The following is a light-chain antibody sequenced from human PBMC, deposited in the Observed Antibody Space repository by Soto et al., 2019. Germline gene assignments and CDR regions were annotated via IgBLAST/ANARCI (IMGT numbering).Light chain of an antibody. CDR1: QSVSSS. J-gene: IGKJ4*01. CDR3: HQRGNWPLT. V-gene: IGKV3-11*01. CDR2: DSS. Sequence: EIVLTQSPATLSLSPGERATLSCRASQSVSSSLAWYQQKPGQAPRLLIYDSSNRATGIPARFSGSGSGTDFTLTISSLEPEDFAVYYCHQRGNWPLTFGGGTKVEIK.